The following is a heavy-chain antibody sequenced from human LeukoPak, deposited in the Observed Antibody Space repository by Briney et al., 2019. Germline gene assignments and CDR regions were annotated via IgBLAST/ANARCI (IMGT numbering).Heavy chain of an antibody. Sequence: GGSLRLSCAASGFTFSSYAMSWVRQAPGKGLEWVSGISSSGGNTYHADSVKGRFTISRDNSKNTLHLQMNSLRAEDTAVYYCGKSVVVGRVFPGLDYWGQGTLVTVSS. V-gene: IGHV3-23*01. J-gene: IGHJ4*02. CDR1: GFTFSSYA. CDR2: ISSSGGNT. D-gene: IGHD2-21*01. CDR3: GKSVVVGRVFPGLDY.